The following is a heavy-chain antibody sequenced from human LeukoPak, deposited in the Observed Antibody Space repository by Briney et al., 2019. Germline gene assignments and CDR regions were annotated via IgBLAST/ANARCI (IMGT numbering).Heavy chain of an antibody. V-gene: IGHV1-2*02. CDR2: INPNSGGT. J-gene: IGHJ6*02. Sequence: ASVKVSCKASGYTFTSYGISWVRQAPGQGLEWMGWINPNSGGTNYAQKFQGRVTMTRDTSISTAYMELSRLRSDDTAVYYCASFPSMDVWGQGTTVTVSS. CDR3: ASFPSMDV. CDR1: GYTFTSYG.